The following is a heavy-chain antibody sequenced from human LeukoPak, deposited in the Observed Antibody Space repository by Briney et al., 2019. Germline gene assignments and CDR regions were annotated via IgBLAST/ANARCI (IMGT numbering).Heavy chain of an antibody. CDR3: ARDAYDSSGYIVTVFDY. D-gene: IGHD3-22*01. CDR2: INPNSGGT. Sequence: ASVKVSCKASGYTFTGYYMHWVRQAPGQGLEWMGWINPNSGGTNYAQKFQDRVTMTRDTSISTAYMELSRLRSDDTAVYYCARDAYDSSGYIVTVFDYWGQGTLVTVSS. CDR1: GYTFTGYY. J-gene: IGHJ4*02. V-gene: IGHV1-2*02.